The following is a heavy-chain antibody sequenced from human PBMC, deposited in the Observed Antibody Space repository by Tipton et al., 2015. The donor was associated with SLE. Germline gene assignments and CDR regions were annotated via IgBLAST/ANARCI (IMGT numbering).Heavy chain of an antibody. V-gene: IGHV1-8*01. CDR3: ARGYYDSGDYYYYFDY. Sequence: LVQSGAEVKKPGASVKVSCKASGYTFTDYEINWVRQATGQGLEWMGWMNPNNAYTDFAQKFQGRVTMTRNTSISTAYMELSSLRSEDTAVYYCARGYYDSGDYYYYFDYWGQGTLVTVSS. CDR2: MNPNNAYT. J-gene: IGHJ4*02. CDR1: GYTFTDYE. D-gene: IGHD3-22*01.